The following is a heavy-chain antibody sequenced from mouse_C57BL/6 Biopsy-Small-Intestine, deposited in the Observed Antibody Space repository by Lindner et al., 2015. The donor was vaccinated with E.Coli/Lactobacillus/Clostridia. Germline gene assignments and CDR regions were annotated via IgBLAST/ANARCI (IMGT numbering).Heavy chain of an antibody. J-gene: IGHJ3*01. CDR3: ARHEVVGPWFAY. V-gene: IGHV1-62-2*01. Sequence: VQLQESGAELVKPGASVKLSCKASGYTFTEFTIHWVKQRSGQGLEWIGWFYPGSGSIKYNEKFKDKAALTADKSSSTVYMELSKLTSEDSAVYFCARHEVVGPWFAYWGQGTLVTVSA. CDR2: FYPGSGSI. CDR1: GYTFTEFT.